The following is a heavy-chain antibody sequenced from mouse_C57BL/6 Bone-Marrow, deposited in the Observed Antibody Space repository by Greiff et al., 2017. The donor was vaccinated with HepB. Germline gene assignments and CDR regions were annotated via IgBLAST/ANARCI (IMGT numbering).Heavy chain of an antibody. CDR3: TTRGPCYDGYYLDY. D-gene: IGHD2-3*01. J-gene: IGHJ2*01. V-gene: IGHV14-4*01. CDR2: IDPENGDT. Sequence: VQLQQSGAELVRPGASVKLSCTASGFNIKDDYMHWVKQRPEQGLEWIGWIDPENGDTEYASKFQGKATITTDTSSNTAYLQLSSLTSEDTAVYYCTTRGPCYDGYYLDYWGQGTTLTVSS. CDR1: GFNIKDDY.